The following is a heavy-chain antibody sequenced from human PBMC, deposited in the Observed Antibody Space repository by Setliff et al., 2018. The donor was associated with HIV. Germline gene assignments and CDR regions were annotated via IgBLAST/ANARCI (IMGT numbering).Heavy chain of an antibody. Sequence: SVKVSCKASGGTFSSYGISWVRQAPGQGLEWMGRIIPIFSTAHYAQKFQGRVTLTADKSTSTAYLEVSSLRSEDTAVYYCARDPGEGCCGFLGWTIGYYYYMDVWGKGTTVTVSS. CDR3: ARDPGEGCCGFLGWTIGYYYYMDV. V-gene: IGHV1-69*06. CDR1: GGTFSSYG. CDR2: IIPIFSTA. J-gene: IGHJ6*03. D-gene: IGHD3-3*01.